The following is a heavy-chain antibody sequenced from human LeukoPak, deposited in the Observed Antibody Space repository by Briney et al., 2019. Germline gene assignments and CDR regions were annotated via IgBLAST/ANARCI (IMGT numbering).Heavy chain of an antibody. CDR3: ARAVTNIDY. CDR1: GYSISSGYY. Sequence: PSETLSLTCAVSGYSISSGYYWGWIRQPPGKGLEWIGSFYHSGSTYYNPSLKSRVTISVDTSKNQFSLKLSSVTAADTAVYYCARAVTNIDYWGQGTLVTVSS. V-gene: IGHV4-38-2*01. CDR2: FYHSGST. J-gene: IGHJ4*02. D-gene: IGHD4-17*01.